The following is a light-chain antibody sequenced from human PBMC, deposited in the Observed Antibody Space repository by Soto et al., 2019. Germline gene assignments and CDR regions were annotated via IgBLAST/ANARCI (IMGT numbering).Light chain of an antibody. CDR1: QSIGSW. CDR2: KAT. J-gene: IGKJ2*01. Sequence: DIQMTQSPSTLSASVGDGVTITCRASQSIGSWLAWYQQKPGKAPKLLIYKATNLQSGVPSRFNGSGSGTDFSLTISSLQPVDSATYFCQHYHDFQYTFGPGTKLEI. V-gene: IGKV1-5*03. CDR3: QHYHDFQYT.